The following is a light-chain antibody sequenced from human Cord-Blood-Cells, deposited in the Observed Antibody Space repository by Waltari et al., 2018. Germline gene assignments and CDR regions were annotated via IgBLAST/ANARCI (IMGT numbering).Light chain of an antibody. CDR1: SSDVGSYNL. CDR2: EGS. CDR3: CSYAGSSNV. Sequence: QSALTQPASVSGSPGQSITISCTGTSSDVGSYNLVSWYQKHPGKAPKLMIYEGSKRPSGVSNRFSGSKSGNTASLTIAGLQAEDEADYYCCSYAGSSNVFGTGTKVTVL. V-gene: IGLV2-23*03. J-gene: IGLJ1*01.